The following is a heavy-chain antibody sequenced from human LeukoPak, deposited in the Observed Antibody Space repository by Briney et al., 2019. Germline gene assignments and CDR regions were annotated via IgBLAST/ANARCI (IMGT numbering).Heavy chain of an antibody. J-gene: IGHJ4*02. CDR2: IKSRAYGGTS. Sequence: GGSLRLSCTTSGFTFVDYGLSWVRQAPGKGLEWVGLIKSRAYGGTSEYAASVKGRFTISRDDSKNIAYLQMNGLKTEDTAVYYCTRDEVFWSGSIFDYWGQGTLVTVSS. D-gene: IGHD3-3*01. CDR3: TRDEVFWSGSIFDY. V-gene: IGHV3-49*04. CDR1: GFTFVDYG.